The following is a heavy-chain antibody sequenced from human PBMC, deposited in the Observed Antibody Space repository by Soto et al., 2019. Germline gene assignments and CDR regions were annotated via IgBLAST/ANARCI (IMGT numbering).Heavy chain of an antibody. CDR1: GYTFTSYG. J-gene: IGHJ5*02. CDR2: ISAYNGNT. D-gene: IGHD4-4*01. Sequence: PGESLKVSCKASGYTFTSYGISWVRQAPGQGLEWMGWISAYNGNTNYAQKLQGRVTMTTDTSTSTAYMELRSLRSDDTAVYYCAGDPDSHYNDSHASSYPWGQGTLVTVSS. V-gene: IGHV1-18*01. CDR3: AGDPDSHYNDSHASSYP.